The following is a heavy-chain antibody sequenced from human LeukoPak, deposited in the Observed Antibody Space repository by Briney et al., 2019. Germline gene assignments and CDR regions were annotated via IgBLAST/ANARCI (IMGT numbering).Heavy chain of an antibody. CDR3: AREFSGYAFDI. V-gene: IGHV3-30*03. D-gene: IGHD5-12*01. CDR1: GFTFSSYG. Sequence: PGGSLRLSCAASGFTFSSYGIHWVRLAPGKGLEWVAVISDDGTRKYYADSVQGRFTISRDNSKNTLCLQMNSLRAEDMAVYYCAREFSGYAFDIWGQGTMVTVSS. CDR2: ISDDGTRK. J-gene: IGHJ3*02.